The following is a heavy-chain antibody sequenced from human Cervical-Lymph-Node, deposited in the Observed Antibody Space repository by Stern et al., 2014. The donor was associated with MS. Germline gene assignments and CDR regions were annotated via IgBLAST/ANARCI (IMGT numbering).Heavy chain of an antibody. V-gene: IGHV3-48*02. CDR2: ISSDNSNI. CDR3: ARDSPTYDH. J-gene: IGHJ4*02. CDR1: GFTFRLYS. Sequence: EVQLVESGRGLVQPGGPLPLPCAASGFTFRLYSMNWVRQAPGKGLEWISYISSDNSNIYYADSVKGRFTISRDNAKNLLYLQMNSLRDEDTAVYYCARDSPTYDHWGQGTLVTVSS.